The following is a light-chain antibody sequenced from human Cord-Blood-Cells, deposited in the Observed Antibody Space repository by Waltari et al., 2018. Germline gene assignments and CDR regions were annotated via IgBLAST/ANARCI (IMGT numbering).Light chain of an antibody. V-gene: IGLV2-23*01. CDR2: DGS. CDR3: CSYAGSSTFVV. J-gene: IGLJ2*01. Sequence: QSALTQPASVSGSPGQSITISCTGTSSDVGSYNLVSWYQQHPGKAPKLMIYDGSKRPAGVLNLFSGSKSGSTASLTISGLQAEDEADYYCCSYAGSSTFVVFGGGTKLTVL. CDR1: SSDVGSYNL.